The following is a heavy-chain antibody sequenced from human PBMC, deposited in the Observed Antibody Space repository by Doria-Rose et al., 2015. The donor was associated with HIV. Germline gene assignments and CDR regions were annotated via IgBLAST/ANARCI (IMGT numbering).Heavy chain of an antibody. CDR3: ARIKSSRWYHKYYFDF. D-gene: IGHD6-13*01. CDR1: GVSLSSPGMG. V-gene: IGHV2-26*01. CDR2: IFSDDER. J-gene: IGHJ4*02. Sequence: QITLKESGPVLVKPTETLTLTCTVSGVSLSSPGMGVSWIRQPPGKALEWLANIFSDDERSYKTSLKSRLTIARGTSNSQVVLTMTDIDPVDTATYYCARIKSSRWYHKYYFDFWGQGTLVIVSA.